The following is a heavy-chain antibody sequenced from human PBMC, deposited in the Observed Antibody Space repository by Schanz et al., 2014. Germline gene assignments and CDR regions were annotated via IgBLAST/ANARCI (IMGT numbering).Heavy chain of an antibody. V-gene: IGHV1-18*01. CDR1: GYTFTSYG. Sequence: GAEAKKPWASVKVSCKASGYTFTSYGISWVRQTPGQGLEWMGWFRAYNGKTNYGKKVEGRVTMTTDTSTSTAYMELRSLRSDDTAVYYCAKGLTIIEPTYAYWGQGTPVNV. D-gene: IGHD3-10*01. J-gene: IGHJ4*02. CDR2: FRAYNGKT. CDR3: AKGLTIIEPTYAY.